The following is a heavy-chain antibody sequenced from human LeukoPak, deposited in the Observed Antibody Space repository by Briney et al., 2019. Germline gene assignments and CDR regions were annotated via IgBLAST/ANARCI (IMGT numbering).Heavy chain of an antibody. J-gene: IGHJ5*02. D-gene: IGHD2-2*01. CDR3: ARAYCSSTSCYPPRWFDP. CDR1: GGSISSYY. CDR2: IYYSGST. Sequence: SEILSLTCTVSGGSISSYYWSWIRQPPGKGLEWIGYIYYSGSTNYNPSLKSRVTISVDTSKNQFSLKLSSVTAADTAVYYCARAYCSSTSCYPPRWFDPWGQGTLVTVSS. V-gene: IGHV4-59*01.